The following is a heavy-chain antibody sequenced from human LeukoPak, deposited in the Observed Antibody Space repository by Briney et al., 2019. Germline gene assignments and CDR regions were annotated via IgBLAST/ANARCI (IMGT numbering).Heavy chain of an antibody. CDR3: ASEIAVAGNAYFDY. V-gene: IGHV1-2*02. Sequence: ASVKVSCKASGYTFTGYYMHWVRQAPGQGLEWMGWINPNSGGTNYAQKFQGRVTMTRDTSISTAYMELSRLRSDDTAVYYCASEIAVAGNAYFDYWGQGTLVTVSS. D-gene: IGHD6-19*01. CDR1: GYTFTGYY. CDR2: INPNSGGT. J-gene: IGHJ4*02.